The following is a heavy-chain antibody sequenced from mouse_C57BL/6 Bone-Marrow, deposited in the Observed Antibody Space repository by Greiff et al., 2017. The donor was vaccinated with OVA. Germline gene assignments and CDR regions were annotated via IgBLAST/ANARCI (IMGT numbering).Heavy chain of an antibody. V-gene: IGHV2-6-1*01. Sequence: VQRVESGPGLVAPSQSLSITCTVSGFSLTSYGVHWVRRPPGKGLEWLVVIWSDGSTTYNSALKSRLSISKDNSKSQVFLKMNSLQTDDTAMYYCARQGYDYDGYWYFDVWGTGTTVTVSS. D-gene: IGHD2-4*01. J-gene: IGHJ1*03. CDR3: ARQGYDYDGYWYFDV. CDR1: GFSLTSYG. CDR2: IWSDGST.